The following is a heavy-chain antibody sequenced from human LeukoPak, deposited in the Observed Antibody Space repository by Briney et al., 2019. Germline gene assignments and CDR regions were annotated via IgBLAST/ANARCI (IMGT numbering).Heavy chain of an antibody. Sequence: PSETLSLTCAVYGGSFSGYYWSWIRQPPGKGLEWIGEINHSGSTNYNPSLKSRVTISVDTSKNQFSLKLSSVTAADTAVYYCARDLFVGSRGYGDYAPYKWGQGTLVTVSS. CDR1: GGSFSGYY. CDR2: INHSGST. J-gene: IGHJ4*02. CDR3: ARDLFVGSRGYGDYAPYK. D-gene: IGHD4-17*01. V-gene: IGHV4-34*01.